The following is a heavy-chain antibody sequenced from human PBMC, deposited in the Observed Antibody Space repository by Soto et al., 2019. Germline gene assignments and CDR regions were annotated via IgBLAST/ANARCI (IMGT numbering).Heavy chain of an antibody. D-gene: IGHD6-13*01. J-gene: IGHJ4*01. CDR2: MNPNSGNT. Sequence: GLEWMGWMNPNSGNTGYAQKFQGRVTMNRNTSISTAYMELSSLRSEDTAVYYCARGTDPSSWYDRFAYRGHGTLVTGSS. V-gene: IGHV1-8*01. CDR3: ARGTDPSSWYDRFAY.